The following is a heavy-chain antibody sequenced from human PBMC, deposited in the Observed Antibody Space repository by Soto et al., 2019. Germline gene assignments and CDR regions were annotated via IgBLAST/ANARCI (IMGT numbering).Heavy chain of an antibody. CDR2: IWYDGSNT. J-gene: IGHJ4*02. CDR3: ARDLQGIIMVPATMGMDS. Sequence: QVQLVESGGGVVQPGRSLRLSCAASGFTFGDYGMHWVRQAPGQGLEWVAVIWYDGSNTYYADSVKGRITISRDNSEKTLYTQMNRLRADDTAVYYCARDLQGIIMVPATMGMDSWGQGTLVTVSS. CDR1: GFTFGDYG. D-gene: IGHD2-2*01. V-gene: IGHV3-33*01.